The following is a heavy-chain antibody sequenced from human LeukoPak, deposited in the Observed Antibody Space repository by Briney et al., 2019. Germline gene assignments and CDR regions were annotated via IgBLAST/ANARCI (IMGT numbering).Heavy chain of an antibody. CDR1: GYTFTDNY. CDR2: IYPNNGGT. CDR3: ARAFTVTSDY. J-gene: IGHJ4*02. D-gene: IGHD3-16*01. V-gene: IGHV1-2*02. Sequence: GASVKVSCKACGYTFTDNYVHWVRQVPGQGLEWMGWIYPNNGGTNYAQKFQGRATMTRDTSISTAYLDLSGLRSDDTAVYFCARAFTVTSDYRGQGTLVTVSS.